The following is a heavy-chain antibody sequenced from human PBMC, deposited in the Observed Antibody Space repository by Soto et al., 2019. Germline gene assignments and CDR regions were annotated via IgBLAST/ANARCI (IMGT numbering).Heavy chain of an antibody. CDR2: IYFTGAT. CDR3: ARDDDALDY. D-gene: IGHD2-2*01. CDR1: GDSVSSGTYY. Sequence: PSETLYRTCTVSGDSVSSGTYYWSWMRQPPGKGLEWIGYIYFTGATNHNPSLQSRVTMSRETSKKQFALRLNSVSAAGPAVYYSARDDDALDYWGQGTRVTVSS. V-gene: IGHV4-61*01. J-gene: IGHJ4*02.